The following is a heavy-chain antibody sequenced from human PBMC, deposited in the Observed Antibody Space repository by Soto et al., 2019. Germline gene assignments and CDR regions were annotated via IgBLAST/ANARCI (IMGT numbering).Heavy chain of an antibody. CDR3: ARSRKAVAAHYFDF. CDR1: GFTVSSNY. V-gene: IGHV3-53*04. D-gene: IGHD6-19*01. CDR2: IYSGGST. J-gene: IGHJ4*02. Sequence: GGSLRLSCAASGFTVSSNYMSWVRQAPGKGLEWVSVIYSGGSTYYAVSEKGRFTISRHNSKNTLYLQMNSLRAEDTAVYYCARSRKAVAAHYFDFWGQGTLVTVSS.